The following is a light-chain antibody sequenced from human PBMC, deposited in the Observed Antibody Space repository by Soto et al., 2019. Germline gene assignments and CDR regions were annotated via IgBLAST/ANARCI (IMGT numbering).Light chain of an antibody. CDR3: QQTRVYPST. V-gene: IGKV1-8*01. CDR2: TAS. Sequence: QKPGESPNLLIHTASTLHGGVPSRFSGSGSGTDFTLTITSLQAEDFATYYCQQTRVYPSTFGGGTKVDI. J-gene: IGKJ4*01.